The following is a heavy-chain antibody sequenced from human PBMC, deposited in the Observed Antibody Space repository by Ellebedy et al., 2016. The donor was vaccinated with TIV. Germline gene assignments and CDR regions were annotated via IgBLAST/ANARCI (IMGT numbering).Heavy chain of an antibody. CDR1: GFSLRSYW. CDR2: INRDGSET. D-gene: IGHD6-19*01. J-gene: IGHJ4*02. CDR3: AGGISVAGTSLGF. V-gene: IGHV3-7*03. Sequence: GGSLRLSCSASGFSLRSYWMTWVRQAPGKGLEWVANINRDGSETNYVDSVKGRFTISRDNSKNTLYLQMNSLRAEDTAVYYCAGGISVAGTSLGFWGQGTLVTVSA.